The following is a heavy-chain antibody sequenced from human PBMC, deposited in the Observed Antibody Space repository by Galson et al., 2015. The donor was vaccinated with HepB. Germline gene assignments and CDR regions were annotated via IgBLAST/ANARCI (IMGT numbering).Heavy chain of an antibody. V-gene: IGHV4-59*01. CDR3: ARDNWDYDNYYYAMDV. CDR2: IYYSGST. J-gene: IGHJ6*02. Sequence: LRLSCAASGFTFNNVWMTWVRQTPGKGLEWIGYIYYSGSTNYNPSLKSRATISVDTSKNQFSLRLNSVTAADAAVYYCARDNWDYDNYYYAMDVWGQGTTVTVSS. D-gene: IGHD1-7*01. CDR1: GFTFNNVW.